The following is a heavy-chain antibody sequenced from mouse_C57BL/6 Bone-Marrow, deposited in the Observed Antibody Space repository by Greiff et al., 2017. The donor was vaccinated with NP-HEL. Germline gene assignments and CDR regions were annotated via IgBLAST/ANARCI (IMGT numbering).Heavy chain of an antibody. CDR2: IDPENGDT. CDR3: TTGGSSPYAMDY. V-gene: IGHV14-4*01. CDR1: GFNIKDDY. J-gene: IGHJ4*01. D-gene: IGHD1-1*01. Sequence: EVQLQQSGAELVRPGASVKLSCTVSGFNIKDDYMHWVKQRPEQGLEWIGWIDPENGDTEYASKLQGKATISADTASNKAYLQLSSLTSADTDVYYCTTGGSSPYAMDYWGQGTSVTVSS.